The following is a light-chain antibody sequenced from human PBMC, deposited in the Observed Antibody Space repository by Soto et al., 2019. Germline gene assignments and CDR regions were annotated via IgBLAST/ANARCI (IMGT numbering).Light chain of an antibody. J-gene: IGKJ4*01. CDR2: GAS. V-gene: IGKV3-20*01. CDR3: QQYARLPLT. Sequence: EIVLTQSPGTLSVSPGERATLSCRASQSVSSSYLAWYQQKPGQAPRLLISGASGRATGIPDRFSGSGSGTDFTLTISRLEPEDFAVYYCQQYARLPLTFGGGTKVEIK. CDR1: QSVSSSY.